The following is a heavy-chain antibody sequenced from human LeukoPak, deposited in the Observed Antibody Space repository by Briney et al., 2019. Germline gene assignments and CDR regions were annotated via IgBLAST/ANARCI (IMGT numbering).Heavy chain of an antibody. CDR2: MHHSGSS. V-gene: IGHV4-39*07. J-gene: IGHJ5*02. CDR1: GGSITTRSYY. Sequence: SETLSLTCTVSGGSITTRSYYWGWIRQPPGKGLEWVGSMHHSGSSYYNPSIKSRVTTSVDTSKNQFSLKLSSVTAADTAVYYCARDPGAYYDSSGYLNWFDPWGQGTLVTVSS. CDR3: ARDPGAYYDSSGYLNWFDP. D-gene: IGHD3-22*01.